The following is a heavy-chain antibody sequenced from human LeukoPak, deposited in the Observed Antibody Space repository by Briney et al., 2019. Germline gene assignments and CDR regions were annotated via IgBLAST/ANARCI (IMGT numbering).Heavy chain of an antibody. CDR1: GYTFTSYD. D-gene: IGHD2-8*01. J-gene: IGHJ4*02. Sequence: GASVKVSCKASGYTFTSYDINWVRQATGQGLEWMGWMNPNSGNTGYAQKFQGRVTITRNTSISTAYMELSSLRSKDTAVYYCARRKRYCTNGVCPPYYFDYWGQGTLVTVSS. CDR3: ARRKRYCTNGVCPPYYFDY. V-gene: IGHV1-8*03. CDR2: MNPNSGNT.